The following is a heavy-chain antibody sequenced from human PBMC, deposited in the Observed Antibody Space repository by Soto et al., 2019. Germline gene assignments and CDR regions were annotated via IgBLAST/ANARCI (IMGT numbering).Heavy chain of an antibody. J-gene: IGHJ5*02. CDR3: ARVDGCTNGVCYVVSPWFDP. CDR1: GGSISSYY. D-gene: IGHD2-8*01. V-gene: IGHV4-59*01. CDR2: IYYSGST. Sequence: SETLSLTCTVSGGSISSYYWSWIRQPPGKGLEWIGYIYYSGSTNYNPSLKSRVTISVDTSKNQFSLKLSSVTAADTAVYYCARVDGCTNGVCYVVSPWFDPWGHGTLVTVSS.